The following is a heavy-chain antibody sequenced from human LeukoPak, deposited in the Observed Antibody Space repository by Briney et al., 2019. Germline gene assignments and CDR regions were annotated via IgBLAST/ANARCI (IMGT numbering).Heavy chain of an antibody. Sequence: SQTLSLTCAISGDNVSSNSAAWNWIRQSPSRGLEWLGRTYYRSKWSNDYAVSVKSRITINPDTSKNQFSLHLNSVTPEDTAVYHCARGYSSGWFGPYYYYYGMDVWGQGTTVTVSS. J-gene: IGHJ6*02. CDR2: TYYRSKWSN. CDR3: ARGYSSGWFGPYYYYYGMDV. V-gene: IGHV6-1*01. D-gene: IGHD6-19*01. CDR1: GDNVSSNSAA.